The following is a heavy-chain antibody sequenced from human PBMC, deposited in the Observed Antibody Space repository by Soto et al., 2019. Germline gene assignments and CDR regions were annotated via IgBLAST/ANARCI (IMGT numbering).Heavy chain of an antibody. J-gene: IGHJ4*02. CDR2: IYYSGST. Sequence: QVQLQESGPGLVKPSQTLSLTCTVSGGSISSGGYYWSWIRQHPGKGLEWIGYIYYSGSTYYNPSLKSRVTISVDSSKNQFALKLSSVTAADTAVYYCARGGLGRGYFDYWGQGTLVTVSS. D-gene: IGHD2-15*01. CDR1: GGSISSGGYY. V-gene: IGHV4-31*03. CDR3: ARGGLGRGYFDY.